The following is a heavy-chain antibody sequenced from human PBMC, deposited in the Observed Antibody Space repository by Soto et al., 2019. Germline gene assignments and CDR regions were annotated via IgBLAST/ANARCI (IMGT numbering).Heavy chain of an antibody. J-gene: IGHJ4*02. Sequence: ASVKVSCKASGYTFTSYDINWVLQATGQGLEWMGWMNPNSGNTGYAQKFQGRVTMTRNTSISTAYMELSSLRSEDTAVYYCARVSYDSSGYDYWGQGTLVTVSS. V-gene: IGHV1-8*01. CDR2: MNPNSGNT. D-gene: IGHD3-22*01. CDR1: GYTFTSYD. CDR3: ARVSYDSSGYDY.